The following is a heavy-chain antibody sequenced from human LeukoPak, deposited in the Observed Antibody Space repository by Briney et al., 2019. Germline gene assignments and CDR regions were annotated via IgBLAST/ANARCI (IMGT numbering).Heavy chain of an antibody. D-gene: IGHD3-10*01. CDR1: GGSISTTNYY. Sequence: LETLSLTCTVSGGSISTTNYYWGWIRQSPGKGLEWFGCVYYSGSTYYNPSLKSRVTISVDTSQNQFSLQLTSVTAADTAVYYCARDSGTTGEVKFDPWGQGTLVTVSS. CDR3: ARDSGTTGEVKFDP. V-gene: IGHV4-39*07. J-gene: IGHJ5*02. CDR2: VYYSGST.